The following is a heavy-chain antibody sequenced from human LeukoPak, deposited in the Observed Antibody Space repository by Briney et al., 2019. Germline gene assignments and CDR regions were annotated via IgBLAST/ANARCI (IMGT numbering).Heavy chain of an antibody. V-gene: IGHV3-30-3*01. J-gene: IGHJ4*02. CDR1: GFTFSSYA. CDR2: ISYDGSNK. CDR3: ARDGYEDILTGYYPYYFDY. D-gene: IGHD3-9*01. Sequence: PGGSLRLSCAASGFTFSSYAMHWVRQAPGKGLEWVAVISYDGSNKYYADSVKGRFTISRDNSKNTLYLQMNSLRAEDTAVYYCARDGYEDILTGYYPYYFDYWGQGTLVTVSS.